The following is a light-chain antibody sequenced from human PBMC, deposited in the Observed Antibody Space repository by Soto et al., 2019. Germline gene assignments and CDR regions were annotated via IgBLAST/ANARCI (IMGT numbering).Light chain of an antibody. CDR2: GNS. J-gene: IGLJ1*01. V-gene: IGLV1-40*01. CDR1: SSNIGAGYD. CDR3: QSYDSSLSGYV. Sequence: QPVLTQPPSVSGAPGQRVTISCTGSSSNIGAGYDVHWYQQLPGTAPKLLIYGNSNRPSGILDRFSGSKSGTSASLAITGLQAEDEADYYCQSYDSSLSGYVFGTGTRSPS.